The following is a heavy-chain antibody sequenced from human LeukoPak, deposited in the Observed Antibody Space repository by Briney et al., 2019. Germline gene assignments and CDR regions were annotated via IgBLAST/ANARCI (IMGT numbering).Heavy chain of an antibody. CDR2: IKQDGSEK. Sequence: GGSLRLSCAASGFTFSSYWMSWVRQAPGKWLEWVANIKQDGSEKYYVDSVEGRFTISRDNAKNSLYLQMNSLRAEDTAVYYCARRAVGNSYYYYMDVWGKGTTVTISS. CDR3: ARRAVGNSYYYYMDV. CDR1: GFTFSSYW. D-gene: IGHD6-19*01. V-gene: IGHV3-7*03. J-gene: IGHJ6*03.